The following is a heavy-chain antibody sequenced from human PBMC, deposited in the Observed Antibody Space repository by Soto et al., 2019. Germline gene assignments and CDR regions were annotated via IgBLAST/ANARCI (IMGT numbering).Heavy chain of an antibody. CDR1: GFTFSSYA. J-gene: IGHJ6*02. Sequence: GGSLRLSCAASGFTFSSYAMHWVRQAPGKGLEYVSAISSNGGSTYYANSVKGRFTISRDNSKNTLYLQMGSLRAEDMAVYYCARGFYDSSGMDVWGQGTTVTVSS. CDR3: ARGFYDSSGMDV. CDR2: ISSNGGST. D-gene: IGHD3-22*01. V-gene: IGHV3-64*01.